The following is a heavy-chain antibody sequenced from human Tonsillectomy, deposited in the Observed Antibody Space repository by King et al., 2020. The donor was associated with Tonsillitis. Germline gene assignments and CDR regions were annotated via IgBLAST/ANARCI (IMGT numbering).Heavy chain of an antibody. CDR3: ARAYCSSASCYEGRRYFDF. CDR2: ISYDGNKS. V-gene: IGHV3-30-3*01. CDR1: GFIFSNYA. D-gene: IGHD2-2*01. Sequence: VQLVESGGGLVQPGRSLRLSCVASGFIFSNYALHWVRQAPGKGLEWVAVISYDGNKSYFGDSVNGRFTISRDNSKSTLYLQMNSLRPEDTAKYFCARAYCSSASCYEGRRYFDFWGQGTLVTVSS. J-gene: IGHJ4*02.